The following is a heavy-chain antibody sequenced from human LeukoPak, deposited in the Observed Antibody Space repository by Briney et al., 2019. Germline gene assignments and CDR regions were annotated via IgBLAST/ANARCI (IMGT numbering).Heavy chain of an antibody. V-gene: IGHV4-59*01. D-gene: IGHD3-10*01. CDR1: GCSISGYS. J-gene: IGHJ5*02. CDR3: ARGHLGLSP. CDR2: FHNSRTT. Sequence: SETLSLTCTVSGCSISGYSWTWVRQPPGQGLEWIRYFHNSRTTSYNPSLTGRVIISGDTAMNQISLKLNSVTAADTAVYYCARGHLGLSPWGQGTLVTVSS.